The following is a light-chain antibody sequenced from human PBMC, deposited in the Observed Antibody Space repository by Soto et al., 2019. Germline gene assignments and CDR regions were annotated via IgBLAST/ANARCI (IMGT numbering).Light chain of an antibody. CDR3: QQYNSYSRT. CDR2: DAS. Sequence: DIHMPQSPSTLSASVGDRFTITCRSSQSISSWLAWYQQKPGKAPKLLIYDASSLESGVPSRFSGSGSGTEFTLTISSLQPDDFATYYCQQYNSYSRTFGQGTKVDIK. V-gene: IGKV1-5*01. CDR1: QSISSW. J-gene: IGKJ1*01.